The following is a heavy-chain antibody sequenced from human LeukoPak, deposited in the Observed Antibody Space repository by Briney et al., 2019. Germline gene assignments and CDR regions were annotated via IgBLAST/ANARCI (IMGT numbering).Heavy chain of an antibody. D-gene: IGHD6-6*01. CDR2: INTNGANT. CDR1: GFTFKSYA. V-gene: IGHV3-64*05. Sequence: GGSLRLSCSASGFTFKSYAMHWVRQAPGKGLEYVSSINTNGANTYYADSVKGRFTISRDNSGNTVYVQMNSLTPEDTAVYYCVKGLDYSSSQMDSWGQGALVTVSS. J-gene: IGHJ4*02. CDR3: VKGLDYSSSQMDS.